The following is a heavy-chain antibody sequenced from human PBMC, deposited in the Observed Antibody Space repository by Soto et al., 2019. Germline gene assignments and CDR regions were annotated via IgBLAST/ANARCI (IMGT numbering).Heavy chain of an antibody. D-gene: IGHD6-19*01. V-gene: IGHV3-23*01. CDR1: GFTFSSYA. CDR2: IIGSGAST. Sequence: GGSLRLSCAASGFTFSSYAMSWVRQAPGMGLEWVSGIIGSGASTYYADSVKGRFTISRDNSKNTLFLQMNSLRAEDTAVYYCAKGKGLTVSSSNYWGQGTLVT. J-gene: IGHJ4*02. CDR3: AKGKGLTVSSSNY.